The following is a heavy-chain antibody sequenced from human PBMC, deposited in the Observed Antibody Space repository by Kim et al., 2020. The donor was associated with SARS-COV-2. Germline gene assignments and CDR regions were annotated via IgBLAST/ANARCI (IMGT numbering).Heavy chain of an antibody. CDR2: IKHDRSAT. CDR3: ANNSASNGQLITH. V-gene: IGHV3-7*03. Sequence: GGSLRLSCAASGFTFNNYWMSWVRQAPGKGLEWVANIKHDRSATYYVDSVRGRFTFSKDNAQNSLFRQMNSLRAEDTAVYYCANNSASNGQLITHWGQGTLVTVYS. D-gene: IGHD1-1*01. J-gene: IGHJ1*01. CDR1: GFTFNNYW.